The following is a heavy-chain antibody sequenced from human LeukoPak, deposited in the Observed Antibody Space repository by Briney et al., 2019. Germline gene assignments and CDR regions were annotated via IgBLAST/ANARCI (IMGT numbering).Heavy chain of an antibody. CDR2: IYYNART. CDR3: ARLPRNYYDSSGYVY. CDR1: GGTISSSSFN. V-gene: IGHV4-39*01. D-gene: IGHD3-22*01. J-gene: IGHJ4*02. Sequence: SETLSLTCTVSGGTISSSSFNWGWHRPPPGKGLVWNRSIYYNARTHSNPSLKSRVTISVATSKKQFSLKLSSVTAADTAVYYCARLPRNYYDSSGYVYWGQGTLVTVSS.